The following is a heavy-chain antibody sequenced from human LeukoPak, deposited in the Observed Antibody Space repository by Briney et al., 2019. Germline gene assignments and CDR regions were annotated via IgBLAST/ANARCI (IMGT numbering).Heavy chain of an antibody. CDR1: GGSISSAGYY. V-gene: IGHV4-30-2*01. CDR2: IYHTGST. CDR3: ARGGPFEVALDY. Sequence: PSETLSLSCTVSGGSISSAGYYWIWIRQPPGMGLEWIVYIYHTGSTYYNPSLKSRVTISVDGSKNQCSLKLSSVTAADTAVYYCARGGPFEVALDYWGQGTLVTVSS. J-gene: IGHJ4*02. D-gene: IGHD3-3*01.